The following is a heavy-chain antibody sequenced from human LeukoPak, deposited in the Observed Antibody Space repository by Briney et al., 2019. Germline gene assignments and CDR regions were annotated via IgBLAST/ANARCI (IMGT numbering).Heavy chain of an antibody. V-gene: IGHV3-30*18. CDR2: ISYDAGNK. Sequence: PGGSLRLSCAASGFTFSSYGMPWVRQAPGKGLEWVAVISYDAGNKYSADSVKGRFTISRDNSQNTLYLQMNSLRAGDTAVYYCAKDRGTSSSAYGMDVWGQGTTVTVSS. D-gene: IGHD6-6*01. J-gene: IGHJ6*02. CDR1: GFTFSSYG. CDR3: AKDRGTSSSAYGMDV.